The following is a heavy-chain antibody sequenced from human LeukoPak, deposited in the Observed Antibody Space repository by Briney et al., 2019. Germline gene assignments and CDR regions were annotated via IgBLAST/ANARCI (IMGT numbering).Heavy chain of an antibody. Sequence: GGSLRLSCAASGFTFSSYAMSWVRQVPGKGLEWVSAISGSGGSTYYADSVKGRFTISRDNSKNTLYLQMNSLRAEDTAVYYCAKGRGSGYSADYFDYWGQGTLVTVSS. D-gene: IGHD3-22*01. V-gene: IGHV3-23*01. CDR1: GFTFSSYA. CDR2: ISGSGGST. J-gene: IGHJ4*02. CDR3: AKGRGSGYSADYFDY.